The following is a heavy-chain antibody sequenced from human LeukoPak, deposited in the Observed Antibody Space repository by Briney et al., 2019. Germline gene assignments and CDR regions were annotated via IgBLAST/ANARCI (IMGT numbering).Heavy chain of an antibody. D-gene: IGHD6-19*01. CDR2: INPNSGGT. J-gene: IGHJ5*02. CDR1: GYTFTGYY. CDR3: ARGPRAVAGNNWFDP. V-gene: IGHV1-2*06. Sequence: ASVKVSCKASGYTFTGYYMHWVRQAPGQGLEWMGRINPNSGGTNYAQKFQGRVTMTRDTSISTAYMELSSLRSEDTAVYYCARGPRAVAGNNWFDPWGQGTLVTASS.